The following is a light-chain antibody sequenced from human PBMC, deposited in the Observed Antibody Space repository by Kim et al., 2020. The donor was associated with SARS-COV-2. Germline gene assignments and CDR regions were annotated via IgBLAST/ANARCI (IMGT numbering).Light chain of an antibody. Sequence: STLSVSVGDTVTITCRASQSITSGLAWYQQKPGKAPKLLIYAVSSLDSGVPSRFSGSGSGTQFTLTISSLQPDDFATYYCQQHNGYFGGGTKVDIK. V-gene: IGKV1-5*01. CDR3: QQHNGY. CDR2: AVS. CDR1: QSITSG. J-gene: IGKJ4*01.